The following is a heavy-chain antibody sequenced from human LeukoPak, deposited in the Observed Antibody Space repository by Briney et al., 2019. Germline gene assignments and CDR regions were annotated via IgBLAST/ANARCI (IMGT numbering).Heavy chain of an antibody. Sequence: SETLSLTCTVSGGSISSGGYYWSWIRQHPGKGLEWIGYIYYSGSTYYNPSLKSRVTISVDTFKNQFSLKLSSVTAADTAVYYCARGPLNWFDPWGQGTLVTVSS. J-gene: IGHJ5*02. V-gene: IGHV4-31*03. CDR1: GGSISSGGYY. CDR3: ARGPLNWFDP. CDR2: IYYSGST.